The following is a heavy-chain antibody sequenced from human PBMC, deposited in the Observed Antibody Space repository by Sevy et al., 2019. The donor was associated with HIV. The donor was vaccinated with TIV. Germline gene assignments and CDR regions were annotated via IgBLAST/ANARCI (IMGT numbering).Heavy chain of an antibody. D-gene: IGHD2-15*01. V-gene: IGHV3-53*01. CDR2: FDSGGST. Sequence: GGSLRLSCAASGFTVSGTYMSWVRQAPGKGLEWGSIFDSGGSTYYADSMKGRVTVSRDNSKNTVYLQMDSLRADDTAVYYCARDRRIVRPRSGGTCNYYYFGMDVWDQGTTVTVS. CDR1: GFTVSGTY. CDR3: ARDRRIVRPRSGGTCNYYYFGMDV. J-gene: IGHJ6*02.